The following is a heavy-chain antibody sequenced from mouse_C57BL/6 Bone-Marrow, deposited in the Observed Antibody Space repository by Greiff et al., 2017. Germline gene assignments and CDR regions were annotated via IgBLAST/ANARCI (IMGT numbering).Heavy chain of an antibody. V-gene: IGHV1-64*01. CDR3: ARNYDGYPWYFDV. J-gene: IGHJ1*03. D-gene: IGHD2-3*01. Sequence: QVQLQQSGAELVKPGASVKLSCKASGYTFTSYWMHWVKQRPGQGLEWIGMIHPNSGSTNYNEKFKSKATLTVDKSSSTAYMQLSSLTSEDSAVYYCARNYDGYPWYFDVWGTGTTVTVSS. CDR2: IHPNSGST. CDR1: GYTFTSYW.